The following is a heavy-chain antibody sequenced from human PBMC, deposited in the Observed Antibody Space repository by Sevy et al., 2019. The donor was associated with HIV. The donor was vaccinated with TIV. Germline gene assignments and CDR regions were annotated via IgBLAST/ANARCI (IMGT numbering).Heavy chain of an antibody. D-gene: IGHD5-12*01. CDR2: IYYTGST. Sequence: SQTLSLTCTVSGGSISTYYWSWIRQPPGKGLEYIGYIYYTGSTNYNPSLKSRVTISVDTSKNQFSLNLRTVTAVDTAVYYCARDPPVRSGDDSLNWFDPWGQGTLVTVSS. CDR1: GGSISTYY. V-gene: IGHV4-59*01. CDR3: ARDPPVRSGDDSLNWFDP. J-gene: IGHJ5*02.